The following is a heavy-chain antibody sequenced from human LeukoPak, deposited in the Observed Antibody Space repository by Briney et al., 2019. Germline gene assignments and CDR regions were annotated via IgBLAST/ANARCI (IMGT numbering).Heavy chain of an antibody. V-gene: IGHV4-59*01. D-gene: IGHD3-22*01. CDR1: GGSISSYY. J-gene: IGHJ4*02. CDR3: ARGGDSSGYYYPVFDY. CDR2: IYYSGST. Sequence: SETLSLTCTVSGGSISSYYWSWIRQPPGKGLEWIGYIYYSGSTNYNPSLRSRVTISVDTSKNQFSLKLSSVTAADTAVYYCARGGDSSGYYYPVFDYWGQGTLVTVSS.